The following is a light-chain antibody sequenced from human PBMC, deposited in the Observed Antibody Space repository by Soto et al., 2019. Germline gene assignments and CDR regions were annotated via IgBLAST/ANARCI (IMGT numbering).Light chain of an antibody. J-gene: IGKJ3*01. CDR3: QQYGSSPFT. CDR1: QSVNNNY. CDR2: GAS. V-gene: IGKV3-20*01. Sequence: EIVLTQSPGTLALSPGERATLSCRASQSVNNNYLTWYQQRRGQAPRLLIHGASSRATGIPDRFSGSGSGTDFTLTISRLEPEDFAVYYCQQYGSSPFTFGPGTKVGIK.